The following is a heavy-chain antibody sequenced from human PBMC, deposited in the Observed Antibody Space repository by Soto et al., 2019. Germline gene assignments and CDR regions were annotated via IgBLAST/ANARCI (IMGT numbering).Heavy chain of an antibody. J-gene: IGHJ6*02. CDR2: INHSGST. D-gene: IGHD3-3*01. V-gene: IGHV4-34*01. CDR1: GGSFSGYY. CDR3: ARDSLQTITIFGVVPYYYYYGMDV. Sequence: SETLSLTCAVYGGSFSGYYWSWIRQPPGKGLEWIGEINHSGSTNYNPSLKSRVTISVDTSKNQFSLKLSSVTAADTAVYYFARDSLQTITIFGVVPYYYYYGMDVWGQGTTVT.